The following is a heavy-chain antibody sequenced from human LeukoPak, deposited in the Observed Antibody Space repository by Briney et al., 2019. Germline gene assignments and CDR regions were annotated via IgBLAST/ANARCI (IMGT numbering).Heavy chain of an antibody. D-gene: IGHD5-18*01. CDR3: AHGTASFDC. CDR1: GFSLSTSGVG. CDR2: IYLDDDN. V-gene: IGHV2-5*02. Sequence: SGPTLVNPTQTLTLTCTFSGFSLSTSGVGVGWIRQPPVKALEGLALIYLDDDNRYSPSLKSRRTITNVTTKNQVVLTMTNIDPVDTATYYCAHGTASFDCWGQGTLVTVSS. J-gene: IGHJ4*02.